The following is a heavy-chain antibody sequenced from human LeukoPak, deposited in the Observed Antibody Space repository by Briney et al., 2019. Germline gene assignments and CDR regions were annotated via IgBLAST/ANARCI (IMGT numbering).Heavy chain of an antibody. J-gene: IGHJ4*02. Sequence: PGGSLRLSCAASGFTFSDSHMTWIRQAPGKGLEWVSYISSNGRTTYYADSVKGRVTIPRDNAKNSLYLQMNSLRAEDTAMYYCARDRPGTVTTFDYWGQGTLVTVSS. CDR2: ISSNGRTT. CDR3: ARDRPGTVTTFDY. V-gene: IGHV3-11*04. CDR1: GFTFSDSH. D-gene: IGHD4-17*01.